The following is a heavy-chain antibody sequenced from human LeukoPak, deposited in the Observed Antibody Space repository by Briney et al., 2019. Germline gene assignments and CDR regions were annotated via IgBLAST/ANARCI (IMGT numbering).Heavy chain of an antibody. Sequence: GGSLRLSCAAFGFTFSSYSMNWVRQAPGKGLEWVSSISSSSGYIYYADSVKGRFTISRDNAKNSLYLQMNSLRAEDTAVYYCARALVRGVLDYWGQGTLVTVSS. CDR1: GFTFSSYS. CDR2: ISSSSGYI. V-gene: IGHV3-21*01. J-gene: IGHJ4*02. CDR3: ARALVRGVLDY. D-gene: IGHD3-10*01.